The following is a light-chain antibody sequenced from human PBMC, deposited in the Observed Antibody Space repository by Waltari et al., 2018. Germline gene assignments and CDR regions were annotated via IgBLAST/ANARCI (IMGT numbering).Light chain of an antibody. J-gene: IGKJ2*01. V-gene: IGKV1-39*01. CDR1: QSISCY. CDR2: AAS. Sequence: DIQMTHAPSSLSASVGARVTITCLASQSISCYLNWYQQKPGKAPKLLIYAASSLQSGVPSRFSGRGSGTDFTLTISSLQHEDFASYYCPQSHSTLSYTFGQGNKLEIK. CDR3: PQSHSTLSYT.